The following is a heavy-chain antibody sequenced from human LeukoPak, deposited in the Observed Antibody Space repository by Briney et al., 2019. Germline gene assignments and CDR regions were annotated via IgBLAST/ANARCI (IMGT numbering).Heavy chain of an antibody. Sequence: ASVKVSCKASGYTFTGYYMHWVRQAPGQGLEWMGWINPNSGGTNYAQKFQGRVTMTRDTSISTAYMDLSSLRSEDTAVYYCARDLVNYYDSSGYYPRGDRRYFDLWGRGTLVTVSS. D-gene: IGHD3-22*01. CDR1: GYTFTGYY. J-gene: IGHJ2*01. CDR2: INPNSGGT. CDR3: ARDLVNYYDSSGYYPRGDRRYFDL. V-gene: IGHV1-2*02.